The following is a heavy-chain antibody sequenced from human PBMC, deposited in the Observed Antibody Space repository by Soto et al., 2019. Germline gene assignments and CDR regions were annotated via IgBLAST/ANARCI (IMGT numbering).Heavy chain of an antibody. CDR1: GFTLSDYW. CDR3: GRTYRDGLMGLDP. D-gene: IGHD2-2*01. J-gene: IGHJ5*02. V-gene: IGHV3-74*01. CDR2: ISDSGRTT. Sequence: GSLRLSCAASGFTLSDYWMHWVRQTPEKGLVWVSRISDSGRTTTYADSVKGRFSISRDNAKNTLYLEMSSLRADDTGIYYCGRTYRDGLMGLDPWGQGTLVTAPQ.